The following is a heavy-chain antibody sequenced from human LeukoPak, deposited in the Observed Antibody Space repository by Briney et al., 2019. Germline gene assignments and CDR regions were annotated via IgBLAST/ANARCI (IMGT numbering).Heavy chain of an antibody. D-gene: IGHD3-10*01. Sequence: SETLSLTCAVYGGSFSGYYWSWIRQPPGKGLEWIGEINHSGSTNYNPSLKSRVTISIDTSKNQFSLKLRSVTAADTAVYYCARHRRVLLWSGELLYAFDIWGQGTMVTVSS. J-gene: IGHJ3*02. V-gene: IGHV4-34*01. CDR3: ARHRRVLLWSGELLYAFDI. CDR2: INHSGST. CDR1: GGSFSGYY.